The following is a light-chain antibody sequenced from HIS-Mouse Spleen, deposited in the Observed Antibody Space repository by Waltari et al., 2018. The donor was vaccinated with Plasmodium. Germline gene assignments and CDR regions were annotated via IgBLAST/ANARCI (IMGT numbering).Light chain of an antibody. V-gene: IGLV3-1*01. CDR1: QLGDKY. CDR3: QAWDSSTVV. CDR2: QDS. Sequence: SYELTQQPSVSVYQGKTASITCSGDQLGDKYACWYPQKPGQSPVLVIYQDSKRPSGIPERFSGSNSGNTATLTISGTQAMDEADYYCQAWDSSTVVFGGGTKLTVL. J-gene: IGLJ2*01.